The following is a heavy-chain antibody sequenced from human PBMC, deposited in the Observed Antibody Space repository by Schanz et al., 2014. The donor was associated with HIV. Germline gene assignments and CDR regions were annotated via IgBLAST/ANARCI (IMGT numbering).Heavy chain of an antibody. D-gene: IGHD2-15*01. J-gene: IGHJ6*02. CDR2: INTSGGGT. CDR3: ARERMATGGLDV. V-gene: IGHV1-46*01. Sequence: QVQLMQSGAELKKPGASVRVSCKASGYSFTSYFIHWVRQAPGQGLEWLGVINTSGGGTSDALQGRVAFTRDTSTTTVYMDLRNLRFADSGVYYCARERMATGGLDVWGQGTTVTVSS. CDR1: GYSFTSYF.